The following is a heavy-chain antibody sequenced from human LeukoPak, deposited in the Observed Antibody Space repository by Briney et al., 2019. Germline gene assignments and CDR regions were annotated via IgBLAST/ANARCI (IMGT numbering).Heavy chain of an antibody. Sequence: GGSLRLSCVASGFTFSTYDMHWVRQAAGDRLEWVSSIHTADDTYYPDSVKGRFTISRDNAKNTVSLQMDSLRAEDTGVYYCARAPSEIGGYYPEYFRHWGQDTLVIVSS. CDR1: GFTFSTYD. CDR2: IHTADDT. D-gene: IGHD3-22*01. J-gene: IGHJ1*01. CDR3: ARAPSEIGGYYPEYFRH. V-gene: IGHV3-13*04.